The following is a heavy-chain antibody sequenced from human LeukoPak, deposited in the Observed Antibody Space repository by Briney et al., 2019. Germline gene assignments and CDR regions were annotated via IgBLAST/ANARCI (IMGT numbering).Heavy chain of an antibody. J-gene: IGHJ4*02. V-gene: IGHV3-7*01. Sequence: GGSLRLSCAASGFTFSSCWISWVRQAPGKGLEWVANIKQDGSEKYYVDSVKGRFTISRDNAKNSLYLQMNSLRAEDTAVYYCARGLYSSGWYEGSFDYWGQGTLVTVSS. CDR1: GFTFSSCW. CDR2: IKQDGSEK. CDR3: ARGLYSSGWYEGSFDY. D-gene: IGHD6-19*01.